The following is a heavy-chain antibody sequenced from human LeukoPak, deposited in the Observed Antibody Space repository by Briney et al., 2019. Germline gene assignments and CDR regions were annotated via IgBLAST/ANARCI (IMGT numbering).Heavy chain of an antibody. J-gene: IGHJ4*02. CDR2: IIPILGIA. D-gene: IGHD3-22*01. V-gene: IGHV1-69*04. Sequence: GASVKVSCKASGGTFSSYAISWVRRAPGQGLEWMGRIIPILGIANYPQKFQGRVTITADKSTSTAYMELSSLRSEDTAVYYCARATHCYDSSGYYYQLPFDYWGQGTLVTVSS. CDR1: GGTFSSYA. CDR3: ARATHCYDSSGYYYQLPFDY.